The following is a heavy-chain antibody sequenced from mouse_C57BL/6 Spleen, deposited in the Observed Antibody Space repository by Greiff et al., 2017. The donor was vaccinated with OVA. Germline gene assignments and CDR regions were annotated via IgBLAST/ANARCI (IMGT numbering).Heavy chain of an antibody. CDR1: GYTFTSYW. V-gene: IGHV1-59*01. J-gene: IGHJ3*01. CDR2: IDPSDSYT. CDR3: GRCYGSSYPFAY. D-gene: IGHD1-1*01. Sequence: QVQLQQPGAELVRPGTSVKLSCKASGYTFTSYWMHWVKQRPGQGLEWIGVIDPSDSYTNYNQKFKGKATLTVDTSSSTAYMQLSSLTDEDSAVYCCGRCYGSSYPFAYWGQGTLVTVSA.